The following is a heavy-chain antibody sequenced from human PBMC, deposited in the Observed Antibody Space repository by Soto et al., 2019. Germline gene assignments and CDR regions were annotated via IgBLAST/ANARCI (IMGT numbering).Heavy chain of an antibody. J-gene: IGHJ3*02. Sequence: ASVKVSCKASGYTFTSYYMHWVRQAPGQGLEWMGIINPSGGSTSYAQKFQGRVTMTRDRSTSTVYMELSSLRSEDTAVYYCARDPNDYEQTRAGDAFDIWGQGTMVTVSS. D-gene: IGHD4-17*01. CDR3: ARDPNDYEQTRAGDAFDI. V-gene: IGHV1-46*01. CDR2: INPSGGST. CDR1: GYTFTSYY.